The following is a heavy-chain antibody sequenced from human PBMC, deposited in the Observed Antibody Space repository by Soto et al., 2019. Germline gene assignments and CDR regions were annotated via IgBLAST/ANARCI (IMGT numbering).Heavy chain of an antibody. J-gene: IGHJ5*02. Sequence: QVQLQESGPGLVKPSETLSLTCTVSGDSISSYYWNWIRQPAGKGLEWIGRIYTSGSTNYNPSLKSRVTMSVDTSKNQFSLRLSSLTGADTAVYYCARQVYSSSTYNWFDPWGQGTLVTVSS. D-gene: IGHD6-13*01. CDR1: GDSISSYY. V-gene: IGHV4-4*07. CDR3: ARQVYSSSTYNWFDP. CDR2: IYTSGST.